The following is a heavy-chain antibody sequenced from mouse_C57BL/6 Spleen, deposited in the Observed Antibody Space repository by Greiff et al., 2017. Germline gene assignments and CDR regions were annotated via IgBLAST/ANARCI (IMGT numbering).Heavy chain of an antibody. CDR1: GYTFTSYW. Sequence: QVQLQQPGTELVKPGASGYTFTSYWMHWVKQRPGQGLEWIGNINPSNGGTNYNEKFKSKAKLNVYKSSSKAYMHHSSLTSEDSSVYYCAGVNAMDYWGQGTSLTVSS. CDR3: AGVNAMDY. J-gene: IGHJ4*01. CDR2: INPSNGGT. D-gene: IGHD2-1*01. V-gene: IGHV1-53*01.